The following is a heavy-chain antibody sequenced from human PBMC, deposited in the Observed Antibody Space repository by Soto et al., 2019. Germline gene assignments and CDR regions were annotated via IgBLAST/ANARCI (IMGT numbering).Heavy chain of an antibody. Sequence: PGGSLRLSCAASGFTFDDYAMHWVRQAPGKGLEWVSGISWNSGSIGYADSVKGRFTISRDNAKNSLYLQMNSLRAEDTALYYCAKMSGWLQTQKYFQHWGQGTLVTVSS. CDR1: GFTFDDYA. D-gene: IGHD5-12*01. CDR2: ISWNSGSI. J-gene: IGHJ1*01. CDR3: AKMSGWLQTQKYFQH. V-gene: IGHV3-9*01.